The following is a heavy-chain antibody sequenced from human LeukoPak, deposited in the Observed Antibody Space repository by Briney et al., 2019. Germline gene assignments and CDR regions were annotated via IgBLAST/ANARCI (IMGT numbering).Heavy chain of an antibody. D-gene: IGHD3-10*01. CDR2: IYAGGST. V-gene: IGHV3-66*01. CDR1: GFTVSNNY. CDR3: ARDYYGSGSYGKTFDP. Sequence: GGSLRLSCAASGFTVSNNYMSWVRQAPGKGLEWVSVIYAGGSTYYADSVKGRFIISRDNSKNALYLQMNSLRAEDTAVYYCARDYYGSGSYGKTFDPWGQGTLVTVSP. J-gene: IGHJ5*02.